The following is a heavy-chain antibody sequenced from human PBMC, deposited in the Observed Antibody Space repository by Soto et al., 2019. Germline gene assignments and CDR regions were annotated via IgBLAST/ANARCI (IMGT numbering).Heavy chain of an antibody. J-gene: IGHJ4*02. CDR1: GFTFRSYW. V-gene: IGHV3-74*01. CDR2: INSDGSST. Sequence: PGGSLSLSCAASGFTFRSYWMQWARQAPGKGLVWVSWINSDGSSTSYADSVKGRFTISRDNAKNTLYLQMNSLRAEDTAVYYCASGGSSLNFDSWGQGTLVTVSS. CDR3: ASGGSSLNFDS. D-gene: IGHD6-6*01.